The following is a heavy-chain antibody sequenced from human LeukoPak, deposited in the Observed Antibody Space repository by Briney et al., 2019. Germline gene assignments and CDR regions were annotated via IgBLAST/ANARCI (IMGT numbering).Heavy chain of an antibody. J-gene: IGHJ6*02. D-gene: IGHD6-13*01. Sequence: GGSLRLSCAASGFTFSSYAMSWVRQAPGKGLEWVSAISGSGGSIYYADSVKGRFTISRDNPKNTLYLQMNSLRAEDTAVYYCAKPYSSSWYRLGGMDVWGQGTTVTVSS. V-gene: IGHV3-23*01. CDR1: GFTFSSYA. CDR2: ISGSGGSI. CDR3: AKPYSSSWYRLGGMDV.